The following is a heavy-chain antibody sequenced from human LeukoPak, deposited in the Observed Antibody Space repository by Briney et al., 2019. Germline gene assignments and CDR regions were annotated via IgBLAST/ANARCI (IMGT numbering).Heavy chain of an antibody. V-gene: IGHV3-74*01. J-gene: IGHJ3*01. CDR2: IKSDGSST. D-gene: IGHD2-2*01. CDR1: GFTFSSYW. CDR3: ARGDAHGFDF. Sequence: SGGSLRLSCAASGFTFSSYWMHWVRQAPGKGLVWVAGIKSDGSSTGYADSVKGRFTNSRDNAKNTLYLQMNSLRDEDTAVYYCARGDAHGFDFWGQGTMVTVSS.